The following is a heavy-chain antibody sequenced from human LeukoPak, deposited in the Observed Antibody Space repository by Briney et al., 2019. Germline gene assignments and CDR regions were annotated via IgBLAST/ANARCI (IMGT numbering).Heavy chain of an antibody. CDR3: AKDYCSGGACYFFDY. J-gene: IGHJ4*02. V-gene: IGHV3-23*01. CDR1: GFPFSNYA. Sequence: GGPLRLSCAASGFPFSNYAMSWVRQAPGKGLEWVSTISSGGGSTYYADSVKGRFTISRDDSKNTLHLQLNSLRVEDTASYYCAKDYCSGGACYFFDYWGQGTLATVSS. D-gene: IGHD2-15*01. CDR2: ISSGGGST.